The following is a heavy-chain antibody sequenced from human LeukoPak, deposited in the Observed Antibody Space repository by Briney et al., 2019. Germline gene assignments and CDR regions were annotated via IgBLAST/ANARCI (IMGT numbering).Heavy chain of an antibody. Sequence: GGSLRLSCAASGFTVSSFWMHWVRQAPGKGLVWVSRTNSDGSSTSYADSVKGRFTISRDNAKNTLYLQMNSLRAEDTAVYYCARGGGIVGATYYYYYMDVWGKGTTVTVSS. CDR2: TNSDGSST. D-gene: IGHD1-26*01. CDR3: ARGGGIVGATYYYYYMDV. J-gene: IGHJ6*03. V-gene: IGHV3-74*01. CDR1: GFTVSSFW.